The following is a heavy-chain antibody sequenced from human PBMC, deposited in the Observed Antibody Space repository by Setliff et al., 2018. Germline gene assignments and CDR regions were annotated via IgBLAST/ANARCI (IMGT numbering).Heavy chain of an antibody. CDR3: VREGVDTRSSTDYRYYMDV. CDR2: TIPIFGTT. J-gene: IGHJ6*03. D-gene: IGHD5-18*01. V-gene: IGHV1-69*05. CDR1: GGPFSNYG. Sequence: SVKVSCKASGGPFSNYGVSWVRQAPGQGLEWMGGTIPIFGTTDYSQKFQGRVTIITDESTNTAFMQLSSLRCEDTAVYYCVREGVDTRSSTDYRYYMDVWGKGTTVTVSS.